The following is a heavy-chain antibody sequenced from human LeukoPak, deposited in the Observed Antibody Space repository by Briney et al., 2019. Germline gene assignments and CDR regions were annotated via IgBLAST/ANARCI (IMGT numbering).Heavy chain of an antibody. CDR3: ARGICTPFDWLPPSLDYYYYGMDV. Sequence: ASVKVSCKASGYTFTSYDINWVRQATGQGLEWMGWMNPNSGNTGYAQKFQGRVTMTRNTSISTAYMELSSLRSEDTAVYYCARGICTPFDWLPPSLDYYYYGMDVWGQGTTVTVSS. V-gene: IGHV1-8*01. J-gene: IGHJ6*02. CDR1: GYTFTSYD. D-gene: IGHD3-9*01. CDR2: MNPNSGNT.